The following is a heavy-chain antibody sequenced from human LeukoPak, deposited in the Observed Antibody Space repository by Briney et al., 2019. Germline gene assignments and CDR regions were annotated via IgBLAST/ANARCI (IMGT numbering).Heavy chain of an antibody. CDR2: ISSSGGTT. Sequence: GGSLRLSCAASGFNFSTYAMNWVRQAPGKGLEWVSFISSSGGTTYYGDSVKGRFTISRDNSESTLYLQLNNLRAEDTAVYYCARDDFWSAHWGQGTLVIVSS. J-gene: IGHJ4*02. V-gene: IGHV3-23*01. D-gene: IGHD3-3*01. CDR1: GFNFSTYA. CDR3: ARDDFWSAH.